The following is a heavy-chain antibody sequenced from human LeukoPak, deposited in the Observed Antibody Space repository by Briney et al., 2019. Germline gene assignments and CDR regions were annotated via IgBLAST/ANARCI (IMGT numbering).Heavy chain of an antibody. V-gene: IGHV3-30*18. J-gene: IGHJ4*02. CDR1: GFTFSSYG. CDR3: AKDFAGAVADL. D-gene: IGHD6-19*01. CDR2: ISYDGSNK. Sequence: GRSRRLSCAASGFTFSSYGMHWVRQAPGKGLEWVAVISYDGSNKYYADSVKGRFTISRDNSKNTLYLQMNSLRAEDTAVYYCAKDFAGAVADLWGQGTLVTVSS.